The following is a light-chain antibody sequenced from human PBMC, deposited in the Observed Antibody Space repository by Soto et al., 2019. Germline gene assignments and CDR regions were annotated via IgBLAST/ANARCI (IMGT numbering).Light chain of an antibody. V-gene: IGKV3-15*01. CDR2: GTS. CDR1: QSVSSN. Sequence: EIVMTQSPATLSVSPGERATLSCRASQSVSSNLAWYQQKPVQAPRILFYGTSIRATGIPARFSGSGSGTESTLTISSLQSEDLAVYYCQQYGSSTPITFGQGTRLEIK. CDR3: QQYGSSTPIT. J-gene: IGKJ5*01.